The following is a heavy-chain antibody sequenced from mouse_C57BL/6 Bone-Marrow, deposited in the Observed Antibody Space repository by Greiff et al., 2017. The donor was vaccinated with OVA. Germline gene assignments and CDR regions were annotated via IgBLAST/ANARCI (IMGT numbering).Heavy chain of an antibody. V-gene: IGHV3-6*01. CDR2: ISYDGSN. D-gene: IGHD1-1*01. CDR3: ARVDGSSLYYFDY. CDR1: GYSITSGYY. Sequence: DVQLQESGPGLVKPSQSLSLTCSVTGYSITSGYYWNWIRQFPGNKLEWMGYISYDGSNNYNPSLKNRISITRDTSKNQFFLKLNSVTTEDTATYYCARVDGSSLYYFDYWGQGTTLTVSS. J-gene: IGHJ2*01.